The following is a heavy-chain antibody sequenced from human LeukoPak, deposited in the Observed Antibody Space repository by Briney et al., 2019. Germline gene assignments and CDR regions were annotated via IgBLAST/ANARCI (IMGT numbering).Heavy chain of an antibody. CDR3: ARLGLPSNWFDP. Sequence: LSETLSLTCTVSGGSISSYYWSWIRQPPGKGLEWIGYIYYSGSTNYNPSLKSRVTISVDTSKNQFSLKLSSVTAADTAVYYCARLGLPSNWFDPWGQGTLVTVSS. J-gene: IGHJ5*02. D-gene: IGHD3-16*01. V-gene: IGHV4-59*08. CDR2: IYYSGST. CDR1: GGSISSYY.